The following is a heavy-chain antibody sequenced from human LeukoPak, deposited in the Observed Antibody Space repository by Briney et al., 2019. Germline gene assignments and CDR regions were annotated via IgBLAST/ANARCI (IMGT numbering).Heavy chain of an antibody. D-gene: IGHD3-22*01. CDR1: GGSLSSYY. CDR2: IYYSGST. CDR3: ARFCNDYGSSGYYYGFDP. Sequence: PSETLSLTCTVSGGSLSSYYWSWIRQPPGKGLEWIGYIYYSGSTNYNPSLKSRVTISVDTSKNQFSQKLSSVTAADTAVYYCARFCNDYGSSGYYYGFDPWGQGTLVTVSS. J-gene: IGHJ5*02. V-gene: IGHV4-59*01.